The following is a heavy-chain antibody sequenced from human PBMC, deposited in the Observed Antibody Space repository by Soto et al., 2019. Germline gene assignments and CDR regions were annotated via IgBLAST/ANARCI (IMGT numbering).Heavy chain of an antibody. D-gene: IGHD3-10*01. CDR2: ISTSVGST. J-gene: IGHJ4*02. V-gene: IGHV3-23*01. CDR1: GFTFSTYA. CDR3: AKGGQSYDY. Sequence: PGGSLRLSCAASGFTFSTYAMSWVRQAPGKGLEWVSAISTSVGSTYYTDSVKGRFTISRGNSKNTLYLQMNSLRAEDTAVYYCAKGGQSYDYWGQGTLVTVSS.